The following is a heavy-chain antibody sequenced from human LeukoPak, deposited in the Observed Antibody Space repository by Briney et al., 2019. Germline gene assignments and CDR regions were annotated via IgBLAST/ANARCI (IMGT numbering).Heavy chain of an antibody. CDR1: GYSFTSYW. CDR3: ATVGNYFGWGGPGPHPPYFDY. CDR2: IDPSDSYT. V-gene: IGHV5-10-1*01. D-gene: IGHD3-10*01. Sequence: GESLKISCKGSGYSFTSYWISWVRQMPGKGLEWMGRIDPSDSYTNYSPSFQGHVTISADKSISTAYLQWSSLKASDTAMYYWATVGNYFGWGGPGPHPPYFDYWGKGPLATVSS. J-gene: IGHJ4*02.